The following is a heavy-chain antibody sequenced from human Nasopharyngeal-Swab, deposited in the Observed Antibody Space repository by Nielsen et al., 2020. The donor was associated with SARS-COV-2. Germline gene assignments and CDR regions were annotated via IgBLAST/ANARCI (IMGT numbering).Heavy chain of an antibody. J-gene: IGHJ4*02. CDR1: GFTFSSYG. D-gene: IGHD3-22*01. CDR3: ARVYYYDSSGYYPMDY. V-gene: IGHV3-30*03. Sequence: GESLKISCAASGFTFSSYGMHWVRQAPGKGLEWVAVISYDGSNKYYADSVKGRFTISRDNSKNTLYLQMNSLSAEDTAVYYCARVYYYDSSGYYPMDYWGQGTLVTVSS. CDR2: ISYDGSNK.